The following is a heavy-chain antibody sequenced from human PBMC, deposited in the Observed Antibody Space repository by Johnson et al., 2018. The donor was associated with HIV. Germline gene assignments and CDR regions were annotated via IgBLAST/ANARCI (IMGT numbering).Heavy chain of an antibody. V-gene: IGHV3-23*04. CDR3: ARLTWDQNRGWDAFDI. CDR1: GFTFSSYA. D-gene: IGHD1-26*01. Sequence: EVQLVESGGGLVQPGGSLRLSCAAPGFTFSSYAMSWVRQAPGKGLEWVSAISGSGGSTYYADSVKGRFTISRDNSKNTLYLQMNSLRAEDTAVYYCARLTWDQNRGWDAFDIWGQGTMVTVSS. J-gene: IGHJ3*02. CDR2: ISGSGGST.